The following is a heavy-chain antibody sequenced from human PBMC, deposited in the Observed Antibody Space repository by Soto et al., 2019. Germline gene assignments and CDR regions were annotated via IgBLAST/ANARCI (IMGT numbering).Heavy chain of an antibody. CDR3: ARHGHIPALPFFYDGMDV. V-gene: IGHV4-39*01. Sequence: QLQLHESGPGLVKPSETLSLTCSVSNGSITNHYWGWLRQPPGKGLEWIGTIFYSGTTYYNPSLESRLTMPVDTAENQFSLKLRSVTAADTAVYYCARHGHIPALPFFYDGMDVWGQGTTVAVTS. D-gene: IGHD2-2*02. J-gene: IGHJ6*02. CDR2: IFYSGTT. CDR1: NGSITNHY.